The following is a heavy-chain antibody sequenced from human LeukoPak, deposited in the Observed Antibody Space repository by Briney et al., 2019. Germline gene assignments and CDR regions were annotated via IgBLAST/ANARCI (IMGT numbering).Heavy chain of an antibody. V-gene: IGHV3-11*04. Sequence: GGSLRLSCAASGFTFSDYYMSWIRQAPGKGLEWASYISSSGSTIYYADSVKGRFTISRDNAKNSLYLQMNSLRAEDTAVYYCARARTGKSYYYMDVWGKGTTVTVSS. CDR3: ARARTGKSYYYMDV. J-gene: IGHJ6*03. D-gene: IGHD1-1*01. CDR2: ISSSGSTI. CDR1: GFTFSDYY.